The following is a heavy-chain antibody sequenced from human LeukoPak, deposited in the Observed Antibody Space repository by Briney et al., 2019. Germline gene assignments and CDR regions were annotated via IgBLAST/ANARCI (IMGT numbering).Heavy chain of an antibody. V-gene: IGHV3-73*01. Sequence: PGGSLRLSCAASGVTFSDSAVHWVRQASGKGLEWLGRIRSQANSYATEYAAPVKGRFTIFRDDARNTAYLQMNSLKSGETAICYCSSPRSSIYCGRDCHDYWGQGTLVTVSS. J-gene: IGHJ4*02. CDR1: GVTFSDSA. D-gene: IGHD2-21*02. CDR3: SSPRSSIYCGRDCHDY. CDR2: IRSQANSYAT.